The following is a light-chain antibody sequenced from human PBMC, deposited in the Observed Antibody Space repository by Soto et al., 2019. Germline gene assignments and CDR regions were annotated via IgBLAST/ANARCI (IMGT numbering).Light chain of an antibody. V-gene: IGKV1-13*02. Sequence: IQLTKSPASLSASVGERVTITCRASQDIRGALAWYQQSPGEAPQLLIYDASTLESGVPSRFSGSSSGTHFTLTISSLQPEDFATYYCQQFLSYPITFGQGTRLEIK. J-gene: IGKJ5*01. CDR1: QDIRGA. CDR2: DAS. CDR3: QQFLSYPIT.